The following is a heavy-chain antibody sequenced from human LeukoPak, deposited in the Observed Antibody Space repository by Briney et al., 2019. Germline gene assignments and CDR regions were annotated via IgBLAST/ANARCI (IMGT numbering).Heavy chain of an antibody. Sequence: ASVKVSCKASGYTFTGYYMHWVRQAPGQGLEWMGWINPSSGGTNYAQKFQGRVTMTRDTSISTAYMELSRLRSDDTAVYYCALESRGYCSGGSCPFDYWGQGTLVTVSS. D-gene: IGHD2-15*01. V-gene: IGHV1-2*02. CDR3: ALESRGYCSGGSCPFDY. J-gene: IGHJ4*02. CDR1: GYTFTGYY. CDR2: INPSSGGT.